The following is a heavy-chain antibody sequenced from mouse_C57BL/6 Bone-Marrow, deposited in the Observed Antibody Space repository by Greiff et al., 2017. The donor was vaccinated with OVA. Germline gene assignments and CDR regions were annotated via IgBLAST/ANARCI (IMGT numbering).Heavy chain of an antibody. V-gene: IGHV1-64*01. Sequence: QVQLQQPGAELVKPGASVKLSCKASGYTFTSYWMHWVKQRPGQGLEWIGMIHPNSGSTNYNEKFKSKATLTVDKSSSTAYMQRSSLTSEDSAVYYCARCYYDSSSSWFAYWGQGTLVTVSA. CDR1: GYTFTSYW. D-gene: IGHD1-1*01. CDR2: IHPNSGST. CDR3: ARCYYDSSSSWFAY. J-gene: IGHJ3*01.